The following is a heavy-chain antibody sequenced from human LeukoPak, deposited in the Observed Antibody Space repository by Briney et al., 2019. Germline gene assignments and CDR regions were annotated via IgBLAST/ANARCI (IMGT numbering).Heavy chain of an antibody. CDR2: IYSGGST. CDR1: EFAFSSHQ. CDR3: ARGDAFDI. J-gene: IGHJ3*02. Sequence: PGGSLRLSCAASEFAFSSHQMSWVRQAPGKGLEWVSVIYSGGSTYYADSVKGRFTISRDNSKNTLYLQMNSLRAEDTAVYYCARGDAFDIWGQGTMVTVSS. V-gene: IGHV3-66*01.